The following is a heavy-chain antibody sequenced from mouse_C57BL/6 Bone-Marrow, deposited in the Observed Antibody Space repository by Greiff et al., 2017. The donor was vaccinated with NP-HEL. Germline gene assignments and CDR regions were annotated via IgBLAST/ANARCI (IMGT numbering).Heavy chain of an antibody. CDR2: IYPGSGST. CDR3: ARSGDSSGYVGWFAY. Sequence: VQLQQPGAELVKPGASVKMSCKASGYTFTSYLITWVKQRPGQGLEWIGDIYPGSGSTNYNEKFKSKATLTVDTSSSTAYMQLSSLTSEDSAVYYCARSGDSSGYVGWFAYWGQGTLVTVSA. J-gene: IGHJ3*01. V-gene: IGHV1-55*01. D-gene: IGHD3-2*02. CDR1: GYTFTSYL.